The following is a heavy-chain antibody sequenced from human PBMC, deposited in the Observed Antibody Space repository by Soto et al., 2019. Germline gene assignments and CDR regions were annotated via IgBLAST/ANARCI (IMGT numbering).Heavy chain of an antibody. Sequence: GGSLRLSCAASGFTFSSYSMNWVRQAPGKGLEWVSSISSSSSYIYYADSVKGRFTIPRDNDKNSLYLQMNSLRAEDTAVYYCEITGTTNAFDIWGQGTMVTFSS. J-gene: IGHJ3*02. CDR2: ISSSSSYI. CDR1: GFTFSSYS. CDR3: EITGTTNAFDI. D-gene: IGHD1-20*01. V-gene: IGHV3-21*01.